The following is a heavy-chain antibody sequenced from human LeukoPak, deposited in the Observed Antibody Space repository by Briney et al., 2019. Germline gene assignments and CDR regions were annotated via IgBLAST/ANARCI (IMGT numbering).Heavy chain of an antibody. CDR2: IIPIFGTA. Sequence: GASVKVSCKASGGTFSSYAISWVRQAPGQGLEWMGGIIPIFGTANYAQKFQGRVTITADESTSTAYMELSSLRSEDTAVYYCARDVCGTNCYGVQGAFDIWGQGTMVTVSS. CDR1: GGTFSSYA. D-gene: IGHD2-2*01. CDR3: ARDVCGTNCYGVQGAFDI. J-gene: IGHJ3*02. V-gene: IGHV1-69*13.